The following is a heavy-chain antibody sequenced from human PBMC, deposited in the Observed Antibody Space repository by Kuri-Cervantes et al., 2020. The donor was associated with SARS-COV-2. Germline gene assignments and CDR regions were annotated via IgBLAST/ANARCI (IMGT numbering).Heavy chain of an antibody. CDR3: AIRYCSGGSCYYLYYFDY. CDR2: INPKTGGA. CDR1: GYTFSDYY. Sequence: ASVKVSCKASGYTFSDYYIHWVRQAPGQGLEWMGWINPKTGGAKYAQKFQGRVTMTRDTSISTAYMELSRLRSDDTAVYYCAIRYCSGGSCYYLYYFDYWGQGTLVTVSS. D-gene: IGHD2-15*01. J-gene: IGHJ4*02. V-gene: IGHV1-2*02.